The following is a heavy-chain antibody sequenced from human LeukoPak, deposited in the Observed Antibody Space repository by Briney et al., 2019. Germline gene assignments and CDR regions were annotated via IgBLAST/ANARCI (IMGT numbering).Heavy chain of an antibody. V-gene: IGHV1-69*05. CDR3: ARGSPYYYDSSPLLIQH. J-gene: IGHJ1*01. CDR1: GGTFISYA. Sequence: SVKVSCKASGGTFISYAISWVRQAPGQGLEWMGGIIPIFGTANYAQKFQGRVTITTDESTSTAYMELSSLRSEDTAVYYCARGSPYYYDSSPLLIQHWGQGTLVTVSS. CDR2: IIPIFGTA. D-gene: IGHD3-22*01.